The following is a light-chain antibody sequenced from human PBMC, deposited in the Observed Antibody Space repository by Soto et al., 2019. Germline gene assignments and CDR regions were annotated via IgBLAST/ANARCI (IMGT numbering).Light chain of an antibody. V-gene: IGLV2-14*01. CDR1: SSDVGGYNY. J-gene: IGLJ2*01. CDR3: SSYTSSSTLP. CDR2: EVS. Sequence: SALTQPASVSGSPGQSITISCTGTSSDVGGYNYVSWYQQHPGKAPKLMIYEVSNRPSGVSNRFSGSKSGNTASLTISGLQAEDEADYYCSSYTSSSTLPFGGGTKLTVL.